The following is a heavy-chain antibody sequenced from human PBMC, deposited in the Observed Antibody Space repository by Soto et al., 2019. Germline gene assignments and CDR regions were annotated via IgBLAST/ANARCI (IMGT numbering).Heavy chain of an antibody. J-gene: IGHJ4*02. CDR1: GFTFSSYS. CDR2: ISSSSSYI. V-gene: IGHV3-21*01. CDR3: ARDRGGAHYYGSGSQGY. Sequence: ELQLVESGGGLVQPGGSLRLSCAASGFTFSSYSMNWVRQAPGKGLEWVSSISSSSSYIYYADSVKGRFTISRDNAKNSLYLQMNSLRAEDTAVYYCARDRGGAHYYGSGSQGYWGQGTLVTVSS. D-gene: IGHD3-10*01.